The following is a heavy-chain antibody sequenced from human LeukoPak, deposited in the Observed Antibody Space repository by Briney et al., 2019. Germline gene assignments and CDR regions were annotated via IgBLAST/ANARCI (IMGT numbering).Heavy chain of an antibody. CDR2: MNPNSGNT. CDR3: ARGLEWLALPFYYYYYMDV. D-gene: IGHD3-3*01. V-gene: IGHV1-8*01. J-gene: IGHJ6*03. CDR1: GYTFTSYD. Sequence: ASVKVSCKASGYTFTSYDINWVRQGTGQGLEWMGWMNPNSGNTGYAQKFQGRVTMTRNTSISTAYMELSSLRSEDTAGYYCARGLEWLALPFYYYYYMDVWGKGTTVTVSS.